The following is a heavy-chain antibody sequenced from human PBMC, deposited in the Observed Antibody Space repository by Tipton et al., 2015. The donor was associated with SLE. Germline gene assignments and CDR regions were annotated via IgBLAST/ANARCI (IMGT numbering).Heavy chain of an antibody. Sequence: SLRLSCTASEFTFSNYWMHWVRQAPGKGLEWVSRISSDGTSTSYADSVKGRFTISRDNAKNTLYVQMNSLRVEDTAVYYCARDGLRGIGKFFDYWGQGTLVTVSS. J-gene: IGHJ4*02. CDR3: ARDGLRGIGKFFDY. CDR1: EFTFSNYW. CDR2: ISSDGTST. V-gene: IGHV3-74*01. D-gene: IGHD3/OR15-3a*01.